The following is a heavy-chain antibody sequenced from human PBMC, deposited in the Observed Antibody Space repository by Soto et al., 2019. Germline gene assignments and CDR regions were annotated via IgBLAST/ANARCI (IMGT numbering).Heavy chain of an antibody. D-gene: IGHD1-26*01. CDR2: ISAYNGNT. CDR3: ARDGIEGPIDPVSKSQRWFDP. Sequence: ASGKVSCKASGYTFTSYGISWVRQAPGQGLEWMGWISAYNGNTNYAQKLQGRVTMTTDTSTSTAYMELRSLRSDDTAVYYCARDGIEGPIDPVSKSQRWFDPWGQGTLVTVSS. J-gene: IGHJ5*02. CDR1: GYTFTSYG. V-gene: IGHV1-18*01.